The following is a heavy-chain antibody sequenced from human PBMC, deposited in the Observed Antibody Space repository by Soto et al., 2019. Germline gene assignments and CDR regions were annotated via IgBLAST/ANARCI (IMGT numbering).Heavy chain of an antibody. J-gene: IGHJ4*02. D-gene: IGHD5-12*01. CDR2: ISDDNGNT. V-gene: IGHV1-18*01. CDR1: GFTFTSSA. CDR3: AREYSGYEGHYFDY. Sequence: ASVKVSCKASGFTFTSSAVQWVRQARGQGLEWIGWISDDNGNTNYAQKLQGRVTMTTDTSTSTAYMELRSLRSDDTAVYYCAREYSGYEGHYFDYWGQGTLVTVSS.